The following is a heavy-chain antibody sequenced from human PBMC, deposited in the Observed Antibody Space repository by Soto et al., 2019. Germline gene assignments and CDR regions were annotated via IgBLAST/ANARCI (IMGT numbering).Heavy chain of an antibody. CDR2: ISYDGSNK. CDR3: AKERSPMIVVAPFDY. J-gene: IGHJ4*02. Sequence: QVQLVESGGGVVQPGRSLRLSCAASGFTFSSYGMHWVRQAPGKGLEGVAVISYDGSNKYYGDSVKGRFTISRDNSKNTLYLQMNSLRAEDTAVYYCAKERSPMIVVAPFDYWGQGTLVTVSS. CDR1: GFTFSSYG. D-gene: IGHD3-22*01. V-gene: IGHV3-30*18.